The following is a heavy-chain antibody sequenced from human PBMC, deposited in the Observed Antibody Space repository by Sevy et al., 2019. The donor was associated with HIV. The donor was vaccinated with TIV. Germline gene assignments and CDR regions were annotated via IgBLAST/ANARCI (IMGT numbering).Heavy chain of an antibody. Sequence: GGSLRLSCAASGFTFSKYSMSWVRQPPGKGLEWVSTLSFGCGEINHADSVKGRFTISRDNSKHSLYLQMNNLSAEDTAVYYCAGEGCTKPHDYWGQGTLVTVSS. J-gene: IGHJ4*02. CDR3: AGEGCTKPHDY. V-gene: IGHV3-23*01. CDR1: GFTFSKYS. D-gene: IGHD2-8*01. CDR2: LSFGCGEI.